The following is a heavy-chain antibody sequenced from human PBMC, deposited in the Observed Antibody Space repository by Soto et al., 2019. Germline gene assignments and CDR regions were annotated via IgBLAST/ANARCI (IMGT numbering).Heavy chain of an antibody. J-gene: IGHJ4*02. CDR1: GGTFNSHT. CDR3: TRPRPEMAVVQVPRPHFAS. D-gene: IGHD2-21*01. V-gene: IGHV1-69*02. CDR2: VVPLLGIE. Sequence: QVQLVQSGAKVKKPGSSVKVSCKASGGTFNSHTINWVRQAPGQGLEWMGRVVPLLGIESHPQKFQDRLTITADTSTSTVFMGLRNPRPEDPAVSYCTRPRPEMAVVQVPRPHFASWGQGTLLNVSS.